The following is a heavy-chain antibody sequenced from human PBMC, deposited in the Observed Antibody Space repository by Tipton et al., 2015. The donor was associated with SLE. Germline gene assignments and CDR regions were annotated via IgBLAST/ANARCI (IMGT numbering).Heavy chain of an antibody. CDR1: GYTFTGYY. V-gene: IGHV1-2*02. D-gene: IGHD3-16*02. CDR2: INPNSGGT. Sequence: QSGAEVKKPGASVKVSCKASGYTFTGYYMHWVRQAPGQGLEWMGWINPNSGGTNYAQKFQGRVTMTRDTSISTAYMELSRLRSDDTAVYYCAREENYDYIWGSYRADAFDIWGQGTMVTVSS. J-gene: IGHJ3*02. CDR3: AREENYDYIWGSYRADAFDI.